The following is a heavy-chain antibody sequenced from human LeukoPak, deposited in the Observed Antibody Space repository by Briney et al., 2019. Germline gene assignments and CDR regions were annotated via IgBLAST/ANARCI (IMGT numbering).Heavy chain of an antibody. V-gene: IGHV4-4*09. CDR2: IYTSGST. CDR1: GGSISSYY. D-gene: IGHD2-15*01. CDR3: ARLSSRIVVVVAATRWYFDL. Sequence: SETLSLTCTVSGGSISSYYWSWIRQPPGKGPEWIGYIYTSGSTNYNPSLKSRVTISVDTSKNQFSLKLSSVTAADTAVYYCARLSSRIVVVVAATRWYFDLWGRGTLVTVSS. J-gene: IGHJ2*01.